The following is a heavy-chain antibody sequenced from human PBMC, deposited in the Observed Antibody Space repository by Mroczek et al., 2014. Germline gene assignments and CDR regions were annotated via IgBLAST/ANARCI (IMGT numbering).Heavy chain of an antibody. D-gene: IGHD6-13*01. J-gene: IGHJ4*02. CDR1: GGSISSGGYY. V-gene: IGHV4-31*03. CDR2: IYYSGST. CDR3: ARGDSSSWYVGPFDY. Sequence: QVQLQESGPGLVKPSQTLSLTCTVSGGSISSGGYYWSWIRQHPGKGLEWIGYIYYSGSTYYNPSLKSRVTISVDTSKNQFSLKLSSVTAADTAVYYCARGDSSSWYVGPFDYWGQGTLVTVSS.